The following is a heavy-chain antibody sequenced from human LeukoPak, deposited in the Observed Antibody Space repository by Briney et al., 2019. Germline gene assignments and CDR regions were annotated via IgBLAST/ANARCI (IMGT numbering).Heavy chain of an antibody. Sequence: PGGSLRLSCAASGFTFSIYAMSWVRQAPGKGLEWVSAISGSGGTAYYADSVKGRFTISRDNSESTLYLQMDSLRGDDAAVYYCAKAVGRISWSFDYWGQGALVTVSS. CDR1: GFTFSIYA. J-gene: IGHJ4*02. CDR2: ISGSGGTA. CDR3: AKAVGRISWSFDY. V-gene: IGHV3-23*01. D-gene: IGHD6-13*01.